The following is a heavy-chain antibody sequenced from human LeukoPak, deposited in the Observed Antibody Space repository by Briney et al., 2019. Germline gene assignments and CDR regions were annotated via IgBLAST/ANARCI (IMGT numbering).Heavy chain of an antibody. CDR1: GFTFSSYA. J-gene: IGHJ4*02. D-gene: IGHD1-26*01. CDR3: ARVGATRGFFDY. V-gene: IGHV3-30*04. Sequence: GGSLRLSCAASGFTFSSYAMHWVRQAPGKGLEWVAVISYDGSNKYYADSVKGRFTISRDNSKNTLYLQMNSLRAEDTAVYYCARVGATRGFFDYWGKGTLVTVSS. CDR2: ISYDGSNK.